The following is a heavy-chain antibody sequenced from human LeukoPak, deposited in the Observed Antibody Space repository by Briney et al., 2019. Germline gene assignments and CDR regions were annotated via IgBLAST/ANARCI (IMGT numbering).Heavy chain of an antibody. CDR1: GFTFLSYW. D-gene: IGHD3-10*01. CDR3: ARVGSHSGSLSLIKRNYYYYYYMDV. V-gene: IGHV3-7*01. Sequence: GGSLRLSCAASGFTFLSYWMSWVRQAPGKGLEWVANIKQDGSEKYYVDSVKGRFTISRDNAKNSLYLQMNSLRAEDTAVYYCARVGSHSGSLSLIKRNYYYYYYMDVWGKGTTVTISS. CDR2: IKQDGSEK. J-gene: IGHJ6*03.